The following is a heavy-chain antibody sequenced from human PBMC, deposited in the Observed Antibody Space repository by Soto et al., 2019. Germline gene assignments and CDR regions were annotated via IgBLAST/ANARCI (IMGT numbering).Heavy chain of an antibody. CDR1: GFTFEAYS. Sequence: PGGSLRLSCAASGFTFEAYSLHWVRQLPGKGLEWVAGISGDSGSSGYADSVRGRFTVSRDNAKNSLFLQMSSLSPEYTALYYCTKRRSARPGFDAFDLWGQGTMVTVS. CDR2: ISGDSGSS. J-gene: IGHJ3*01. CDR3: TKRRSARPGFDAFDL. V-gene: IGHV3-9*01.